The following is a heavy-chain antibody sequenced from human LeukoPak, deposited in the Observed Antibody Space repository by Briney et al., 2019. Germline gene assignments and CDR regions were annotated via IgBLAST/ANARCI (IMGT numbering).Heavy chain of an antibody. CDR2: INPNSGGT. D-gene: IGHD2-15*01. V-gene: IGHV1-2*02. Sequence: ASVKVSCKASGYTFTGYYMHWVRQAPGQGLEWMGWINPNSGGTNYAQKFQGRVTMTRDTSISTAYMELTRLRSDDTAVYYCAREQNCSGGSCSDAFDIWGQGTMVTVSS. CDR3: AREQNCSGGSCSDAFDI. J-gene: IGHJ3*02. CDR1: GYTFTGYY.